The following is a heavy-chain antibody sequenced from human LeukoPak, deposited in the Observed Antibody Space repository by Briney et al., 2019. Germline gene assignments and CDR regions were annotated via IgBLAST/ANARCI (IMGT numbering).Heavy chain of an antibody. D-gene: IGHD4-23*01. J-gene: IGHJ3*02. CDR1: GYTFTGYY. CDR3: ARDPPNDYGANDAFDI. V-gene: IGHV1-2*02. Sequence: ASVKVSCKASGYTFTGYYMHWVRQAPGQGLEWMGWINPNSGGTNYAQKFQGRVTMTRDTSISTAYMELSRLRSDDTAVYYCARDPPNDYGANDAFDIWGQGTMVTVSS. CDR2: INPNSGGT.